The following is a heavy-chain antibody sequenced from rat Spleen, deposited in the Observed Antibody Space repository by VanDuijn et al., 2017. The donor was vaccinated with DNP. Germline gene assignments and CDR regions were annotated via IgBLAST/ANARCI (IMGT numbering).Heavy chain of an antibody. CDR2: IWSGGGK. CDR1: GFSLITNS. V-gene: IGHV2-1*01. J-gene: IGHJ2*01. D-gene: IGHD1-10*01. CDR3: YNNYFDY. Sequence: QVQLKESGPGLVQPSQTLSLTCTVSGFSLITNSVHWVRQPPGKGLEWVGAIWSGGGKDYNSALKSRLSISRDTSKSQVFLTMNSLQTDDTAVYYCYNNYFDYWGQGVMVTVSS.